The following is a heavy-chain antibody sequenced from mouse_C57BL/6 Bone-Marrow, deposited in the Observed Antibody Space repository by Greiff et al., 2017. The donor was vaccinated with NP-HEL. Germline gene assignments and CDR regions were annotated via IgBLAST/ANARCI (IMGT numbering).Heavy chain of an antibody. V-gene: IGHV1-69*01. CDR1: GYTFTSYW. J-gene: IGHJ3*01. D-gene: IGHD1-1*01. CDR2: IDPSDSYT. CDR3: ARGRYYYGSSLAWFAY. Sequence: QVQLQQPGAELVMPGASVKLSCKASGYTFTSYWMHWVKQRPGQGLEWIGEIDPSDSYTNYNQKFKGKSTLTVDKSSSTAYMQLSSLTSEDSAVYYCARGRYYYGSSLAWFAYWGQGTLVTVSA.